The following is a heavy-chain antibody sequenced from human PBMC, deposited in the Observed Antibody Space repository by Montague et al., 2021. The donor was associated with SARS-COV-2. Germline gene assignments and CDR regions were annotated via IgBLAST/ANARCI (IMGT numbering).Heavy chain of an antibody. V-gene: IGHV4-39*01. J-gene: IGHJ3*02. Sequence: SGSTYYNPSLKSRVTMSVDTSKNQFSLKLSPVTAADTAVYYCAMRGGALDAFDIWGQGTMVIGSS. CDR3: AMRGGALDAFDI. D-gene: IGHD4-17*01. CDR2: SGST.